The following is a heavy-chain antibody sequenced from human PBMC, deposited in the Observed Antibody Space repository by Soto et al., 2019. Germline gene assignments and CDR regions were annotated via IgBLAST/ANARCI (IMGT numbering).Heavy chain of an antibody. CDR3: ARAGGNWFDP. D-gene: IGHD1-26*01. CDR1: GGSISSGDYY. J-gene: IGHJ5*02. Sequence: QVQLQESGPGLVKPSQTLSLTCTISGGSISSGDYYWSWLRQPPGKGLEWIGYIYYSGSTYYHPSLKSRVTISVDTSKTQFSLKLTSVTAADTAVYFCARAGGNWFDPWGQGTPVTVSS. V-gene: IGHV4-30-4*01. CDR2: IYYSGST.